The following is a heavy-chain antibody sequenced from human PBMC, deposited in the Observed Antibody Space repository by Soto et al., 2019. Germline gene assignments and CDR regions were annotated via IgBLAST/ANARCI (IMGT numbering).Heavy chain of an antibody. D-gene: IGHD4-17*01. J-gene: IGHJ4*02. CDR3: AKDRAGGDYEYYFDY. CDR1: GFTFSSYA. V-gene: IGHV3-23*01. Sequence: GGSLRLSCAASGFTFSSYAMSWVRQVPGKGLEWVSAISGSGGSTYYADSVKGRFTISRDNSKNTLYLQMNSLRAEDTAVYYCAKDRAGGDYEYYFDYWGQGTLVTVSS. CDR2: ISGSGGST.